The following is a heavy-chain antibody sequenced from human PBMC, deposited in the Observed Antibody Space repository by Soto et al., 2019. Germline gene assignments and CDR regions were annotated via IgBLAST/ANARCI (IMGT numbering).Heavy chain of an antibody. V-gene: IGHV4-59*01. CDR3: AGGYYYDSSGYSPDFEY. Sequence: SETLSLTCTVSGGSISSYYWSWIRQPPGKGLEWIGYIYYSGSTNYNPSLKSRVTISVDTSKNQFSLKLNSLTPADTAVYYCAGGYYYDSSGYSPDFEYWGQGTLVTVSS. J-gene: IGHJ4*02. CDR1: GGSISSYY. D-gene: IGHD3-22*01. CDR2: IYYSGST.